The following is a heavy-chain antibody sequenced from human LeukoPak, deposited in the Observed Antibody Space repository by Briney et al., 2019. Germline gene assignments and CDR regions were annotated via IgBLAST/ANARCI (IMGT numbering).Heavy chain of an antibody. CDR2: TYYRSKWYN. CDR3: ATGEVRYGYSAYGMDV. J-gene: IGHJ6*02. V-gene: IGHV6-1*01. CDR1: GGTVSSNSAA. D-gene: IGHD5-18*01. Sequence: SQTLSLTCAISGGTVSSNSAAWNWIRQSPSRGLEWLGRTYYRSKWYNDYAVSVKSRITINPDTTKNQFSLQLNSVTPEDTAVYYCATGEVRYGYSAYGMDVWGQGTTVTVSS.